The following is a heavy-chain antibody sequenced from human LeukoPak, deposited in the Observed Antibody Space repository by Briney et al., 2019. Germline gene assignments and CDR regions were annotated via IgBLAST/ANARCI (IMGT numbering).Heavy chain of an antibody. CDR2: IIPIFGTA. CDR3: ASLGDYYYGSGSHTSRFDY. CDR1: GGTFIIYA. Sequence: SVSVSFKASGGTFIIYAITCVRQAPGQGVEGMGGIIPIFGTANYTQKFQGRVTITADESTSTAYMELSSLRSEDTAVYYCASLGDYYYGSGSHTSRFDYWGQGTLVTVSS. D-gene: IGHD3-10*01. V-gene: IGHV1-69*13. J-gene: IGHJ4*02.